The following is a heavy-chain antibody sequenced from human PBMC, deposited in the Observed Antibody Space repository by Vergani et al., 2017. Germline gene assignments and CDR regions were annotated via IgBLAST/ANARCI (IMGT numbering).Heavy chain of an antibody. Sequence: QVQLVQSGSELKKPGASVKVSCKASGYTFTTYAMNWVRQAPGQGLEWMGWINTNTGNPTYAPGFTGRFVFSLDTSVSTTYLHISSLEPEDTAVYYCARXPRVREAPGGRFEYWGQGTLVTVSS. CDR1: GYTFTTYA. D-gene: IGHD3-10*01. J-gene: IGHJ4*02. CDR3: ARXPRVREAPGGRFEY. V-gene: IGHV7-4-1*02. CDR2: INTNTGNP.